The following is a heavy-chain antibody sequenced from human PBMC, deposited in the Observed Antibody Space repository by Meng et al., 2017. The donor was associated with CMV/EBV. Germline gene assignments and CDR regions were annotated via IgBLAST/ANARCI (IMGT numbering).Heavy chain of an antibody. Sequence: GESLKISCETSGFTFSMYGMQWVRQAPGKGLEWVAFIQYNGNTKYHIESVKGRFTISRDNAKKTLYLVMNNLRVEDTAVYYCAKDQGRVERRGYCRTSNCLREYYHYSMNVWGRGTTVTVSS. V-gene: IGHV3-30*02. CDR2: IQYNGNTK. CDR1: GFTFSMYG. CDR3: AKDQGRVERRGYCRTSNCLREYYHYSMNV. D-gene: IGHD2-2*01. J-gene: IGHJ6*02.